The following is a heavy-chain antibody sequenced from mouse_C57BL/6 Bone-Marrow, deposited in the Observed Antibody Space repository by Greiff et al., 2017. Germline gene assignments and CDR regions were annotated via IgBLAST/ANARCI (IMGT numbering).Heavy chain of an antibody. CDR3: ARDDIYYDFDY. J-gene: IGHJ2*01. Sequence: ESGPGLVKPSQSLSLTCSVTGYSITSGYYWYWIRQFPGNKLEWMGYISYDGSNNYNPSLKNRISFTLDTSKNQFFLTLNSVTTEDTATYDCARDDIYYDFDYWGQGTTLTVSS. CDR1: GYSITSGYY. D-gene: IGHD2-4*01. V-gene: IGHV3-6*01. CDR2: ISYDGSN.